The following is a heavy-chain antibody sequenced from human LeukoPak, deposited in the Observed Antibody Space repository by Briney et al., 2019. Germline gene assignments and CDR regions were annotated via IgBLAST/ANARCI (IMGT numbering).Heavy chain of an antibody. D-gene: IGHD6-25*01. Sequence: SETLSLTCTVSGGSISSYYWSWIRQPPGKGLEWIGYIYYSGSTNYNPSLKSRVTISVDTSKNQFSLKLSSVTAADTAVYYCARATYSSGLGYWGQGTLVTVSS. CDR2: IYYSGST. CDR3: ARATYSSGLGY. CDR1: GGSISSYY. J-gene: IGHJ4*02. V-gene: IGHV4-59*01.